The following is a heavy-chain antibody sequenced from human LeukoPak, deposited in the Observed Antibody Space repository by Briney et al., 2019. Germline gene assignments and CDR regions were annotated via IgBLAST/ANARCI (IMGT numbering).Heavy chain of an antibody. CDR1: GGSISSYY. V-gene: IGHV4-59*01. CDR2: IYYSGST. CDR3: ARGGLRSSWYAEYFQH. J-gene: IGHJ1*01. D-gene: IGHD6-13*01. Sequence: PETLSLTCTVSGGSISSYYWSWIRQPPGKGLEWIGYIYYSGSTNYNPSLKSRVTISVDTSKNQFSLKLSSVTAADTAVYYCARGGLRSSWYAEYFQHWGQGTLVTVSS.